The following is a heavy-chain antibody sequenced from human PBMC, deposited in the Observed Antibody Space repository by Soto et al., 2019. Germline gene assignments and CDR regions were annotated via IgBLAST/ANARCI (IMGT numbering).Heavy chain of an antibody. CDR1: GGSISSSSYY. V-gene: IGHV4-39*01. CDR2: IYYSGST. CDR3: AIRDDYGDYDGGFYYGMDV. J-gene: IGHJ6*02. D-gene: IGHD4-17*01. Sequence: ETLSLTCTVSGGSISSSSYYWGWIRQPPGKGLEWIGSIYYSGSTYYNPSLKSRVTISVDTSKNQFSLKLSSVTAADTAVYYCAIRDDYGDYDGGFYYGMDVWGQGTTV.